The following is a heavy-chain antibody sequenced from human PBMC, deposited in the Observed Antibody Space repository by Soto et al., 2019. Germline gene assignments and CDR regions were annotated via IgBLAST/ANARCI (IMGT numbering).Heavy chain of an antibody. Sequence: ASVKVSCKASGGTFSSYTISWVRQAPGQGLEWMGRIIPILGIANYAQKFQGRVTITADKSTSTAYMELSSLRSEDTAVYYCASPPGGYDILTGYYSDYFDYWGQGTLVTVSS. D-gene: IGHD3-9*01. CDR2: IIPILGIA. V-gene: IGHV1-69*02. CDR3: ASPPGGYDILTGYYSDYFDY. CDR1: GGTFSSYT. J-gene: IGHJ4*02.